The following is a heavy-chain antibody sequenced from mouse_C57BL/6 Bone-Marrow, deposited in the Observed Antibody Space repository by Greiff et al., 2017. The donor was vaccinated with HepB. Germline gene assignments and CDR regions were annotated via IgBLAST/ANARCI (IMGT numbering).Heavy chain of an antibody. Sequence: VQLMESGAELVRPGASVKLSCTASGFNIKDAYLHWVKQRPEQGLEWIGWIDPENGDTEYASKFQGKATITADTSYKTGYLQLTSLTSEDSAVCYCTRYNPLAYWDQGNVVTVSA. D-gene: IGHD1-3*01. J-gene: IGHJ3*01. V-gene: IGHV14-4*01. CDR3: TRYNPLAY. CDR2: IDPENGDT. CDR1: GFNIKDAY.